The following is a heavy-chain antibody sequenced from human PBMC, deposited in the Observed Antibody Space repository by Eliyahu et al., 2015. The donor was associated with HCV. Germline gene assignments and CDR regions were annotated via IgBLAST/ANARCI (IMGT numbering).Heavy chain of an antibody. Sequence: EVQLVESGGGLVQPGGSLRLSCAASGSTFSTYSMNWVRQAPGEGLEWISYISRSGDNIYYADSVKGRFTISRDNAKSSLYLQMDTLRADDTAVYYCATTTVTIWGQGTLVTVSS. CDR3: ATTTVTI. CDR2: ISRSGDNI. CDR1: GSTFSTYS. J-gene: IGHJ4*02. D-gene: IGHD4-11*01. V-gene: IGHV3-48*01.